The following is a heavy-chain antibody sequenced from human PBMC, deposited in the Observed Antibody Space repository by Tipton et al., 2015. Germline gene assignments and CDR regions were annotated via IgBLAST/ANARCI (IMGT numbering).Heavy chain of an antibody. V-gene: IGHV4-31*03. Sequence: TLSLTCKVSGGSISSGDYYWTWIRQHPGKGLEWIGHISYSGNTFYNPSLTSRVTISVDTSKNQFFLNLRSVTAADTAIYYCARDSPPDGAPGGAYGLNVWGLWPTVTPSS. CDR1: GGSISSGDYY. D-gene: IGHD4-17*01. CDR2: ISYSGNT. CDR3: ARDSPPDGAPGGAYGLNV. J-gene: IGHJ6*02.